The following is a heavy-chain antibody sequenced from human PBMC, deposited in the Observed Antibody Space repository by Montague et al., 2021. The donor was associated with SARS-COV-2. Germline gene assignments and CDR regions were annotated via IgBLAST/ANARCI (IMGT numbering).Heavy chain of an antibody. Sequence: SETLSLTCAVYGGSFSVSGYYWSWIRQPAGKGLNWIGRLYTSGSTTSNPSLKSPVTMSVATSKNQFSLNVTSVTAADTAIYYCARKSGYSRGWRYYYGMDVWGQGTTVTVS. CDR1: GGSFSVSGYY. J-gene: IGHJ6*02. V-gene: IGHV4-59*10. CDR3: ARKSGYSRGWRYYYGMDV. CDR2: LYTSGST. D-gene: IGHD6-19*01.